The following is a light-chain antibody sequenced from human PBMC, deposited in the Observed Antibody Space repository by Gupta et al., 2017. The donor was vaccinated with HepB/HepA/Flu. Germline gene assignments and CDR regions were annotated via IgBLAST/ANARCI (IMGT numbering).Light chain of an antibody. CDR1: SSNIGAGYD. Sequence: RQRVTISCTGSSSNIGAGYDVHWYQQLPGTAPKLLIYDNNNRPSGIPDRFSGSKSGTSASLAITGLQAEDEADYYCQSYDSSLSGYVFGTGTKVTVL. J-gene: IGLJ1*01. V-gene: IGLV1-40*01. CDR2: DNN. CDR3: QSYDSSLSGYV.